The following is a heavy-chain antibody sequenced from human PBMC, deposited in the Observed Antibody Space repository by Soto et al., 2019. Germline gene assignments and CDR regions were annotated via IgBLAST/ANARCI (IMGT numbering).Heavy chain of an antibody. J-gene: IGHJ4*01. D-gene: IGHD2-2*01. V-gene: IGHV5-10-1*01. CDR3: TRRASSSFYYFDC. CDR2: IDPSDSYV. Sequence: GACLKSSCQASGYSFTAYWITWVRQMHGKGLEWMATIDPSDSYVDYSPSFRGHVTFSVDRSITTVYLQWNSLTASDSAMYFCTRRASSSFYYFDCWRHGARVPVSP. CDR1: GYSFTAYW.